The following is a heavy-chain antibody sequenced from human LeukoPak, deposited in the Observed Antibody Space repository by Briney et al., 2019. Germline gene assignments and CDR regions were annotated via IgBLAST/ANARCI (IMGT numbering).Heavy chain of an antibody. CDR1: GYTFTGYY. Sequence: ASVKVSCKASGYTFTGYYMHWVRQAPGQGLEWMGWINPNSGGTNYAQKVQGRVTMTRDTSISTAYMELSRLRSDDTAVYYCASGGIVLMVYADWGQGTLVTVSS. CDR3: ASGGIVLMVYAD. D-gene: IGHD2-8*01. CDR2: INPNSGGT. V-gene: IGHV1-2*02. J-gene: IGHJ4*02.